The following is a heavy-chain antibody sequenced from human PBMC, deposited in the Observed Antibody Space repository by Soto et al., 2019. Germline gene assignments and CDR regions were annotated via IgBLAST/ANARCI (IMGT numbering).Heavy chain of an antibody. CDR3: CRRAPEGFDP. CDR1: GGFISSSSYF. CDR2: IDYTGTT. Sequence: SETLSLTCTISGGFISSSSYFWSWIRQSPGKGLEWIGSIDYTGTTYNNPSLKSRVTMSVDTSKNHFSLKVDSVTAADTALYYCCRRAPEGFDPWGQGTLVTVSS. V-gene: IGHV4-39*02. J-gene: IGHJ5*02.